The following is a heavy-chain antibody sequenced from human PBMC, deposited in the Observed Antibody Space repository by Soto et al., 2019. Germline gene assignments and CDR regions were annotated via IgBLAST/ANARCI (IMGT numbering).Heavy chain of an antibody. D-gene: IGHD1-1*01. CDR3: ARGMRTDNWFDP. J-gene: IGHJ5*02. Sequence: PGGSLRLSCAASGFTFSSYAMHWVRQAPGKGLEWVAVISYDGSNKYYADSVKGRFTISRDNSKNTLYLQMNSLRAEDTAVYYCARGMRTDNWFDPWGQGTLVTVSS. CDR2: ISYDGSNK. CDR1: GFTFSSYA. V-gene: IGHV3-30-3*01.